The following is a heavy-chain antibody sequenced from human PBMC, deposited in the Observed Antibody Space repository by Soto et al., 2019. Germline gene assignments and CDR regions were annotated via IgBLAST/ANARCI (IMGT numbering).Heavy chain of an antibody. CDR2: ISVSGGST. J-gene: IGHJ4*02. V-gene: IGHV3-23*01. CDR3: AKKSMRGSSSSDFDY. D-gene: IGHD6-6*01. CDR1: GFTFSSYA. Sequence: RLSCAAYGFTFSSYAMSFVRQAPGKGLEWVSAISVSGGSTYYADSVKGRFTISRDNSKNTLYLQMNSLRAEDTAVYYCAKKSMRGSSSSDFDYWGQGTLVTVSS.